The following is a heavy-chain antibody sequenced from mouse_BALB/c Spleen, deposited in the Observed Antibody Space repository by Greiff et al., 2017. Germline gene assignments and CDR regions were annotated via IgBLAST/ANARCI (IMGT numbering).Heavy chain of an antibody. CDR1: GFNIKDTY. CDR2: IDPANGNT. Sequence: VHVKQSGAELVKPGASVKLSCTASGFNIKDTYMHWVKQRPEQGLEWIGRIDPANGNTKYDPKFQGKATITADTSSNTAYLQLSSLTSEDTAVYYCARIYYGNYYYWGQGTTLTVSS. J-gene: IGHJ2*01. D-gene: IGHD2-1*01. V-gene: IGHV14-3*02. CDR3: ARIYYGNYYY.